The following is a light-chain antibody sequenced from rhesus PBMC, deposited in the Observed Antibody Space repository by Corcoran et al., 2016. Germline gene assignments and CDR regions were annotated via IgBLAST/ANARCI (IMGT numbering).Light chain of an antibody. Sequence: SYDLTQPPSVSVSPGQTARITWGGDNMGSKNVHGYQQKPPQAPVVVIYYDSERPSGIPERFSGSKSGNTATLTISGVEAGDEAVYYCQVWDSSSDHYIFGAGTRLTVL. CDR1: NMGSKN. CDR2: YDS. CDR3: QVWDSSSDHYI. V-gene: IGLV3-36*02. J-gene: IGLJ1*01.